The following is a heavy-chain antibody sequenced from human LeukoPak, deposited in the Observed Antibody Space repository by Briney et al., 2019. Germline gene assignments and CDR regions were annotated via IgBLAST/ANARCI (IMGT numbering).Heavy chain of an antibody. Sequence: PSETLSLTCTVSGGSISSRTYYWGWIRQPPGRGLEWIASVSYTGSTTYNPSLKSRVTISVDTSKTQFSLKLSSVTAADTAVYYCARSRKYGAVTTYSWFDPWGRGTLVIVSS. CDR2: VSYTGST. CDR1: GGSISSRTYY. D-gene: IGHD4-17*01. J-gene: IGHJ5*02. CDR3: ARSRKYGAVTTYSWFDP. V-gene: IGHV4-39*01.